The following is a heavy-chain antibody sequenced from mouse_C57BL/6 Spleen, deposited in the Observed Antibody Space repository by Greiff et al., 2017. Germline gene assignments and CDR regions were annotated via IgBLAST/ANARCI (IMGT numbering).Heavy chain of an antibody. CDR3: ARPGDYDRVPWFAY. CDR2: ISSGSSTI. D-gene: IGHD2-4*01. CDR1: GFTFSDYG. Sequence: EVMLVESGGGLVKPGGSLKLSCAASGFTFSDYGMHWVRQAPEKGLEWVAYISSGSSTIYYADTVKGRFTLARDNAKNTLFLQMTSLRSDDTAMYYCARPGDYDRVPWFAYWGQGTLGTVSA. V-gene: IGHV5-17*01. J-gene: IGHJ3*01.